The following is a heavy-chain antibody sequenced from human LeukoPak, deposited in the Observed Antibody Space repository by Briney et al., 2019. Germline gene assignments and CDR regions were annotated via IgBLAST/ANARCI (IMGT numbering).Heavy chain of an antibody. V-gene: IGHV1-18*01. D-gene: IGHD3-9*01. CDR1: GYTFTSYG. CDR3: ARSHFLRYFDCFTGRQWYFDY. J-gene: IGHJ4*02. Sequence: ASVKVSCKASGYTFTSYGIIWVRQAPGQGLEWMGWISAYNGNTNYAQKLQGRVTMTTDTSTSTAYMELRSLRSDDTAVYYCARSHFLRYFDCFTGRQWYFDYWGQGTLVTVSS. CDR2: ISAYNGNT.